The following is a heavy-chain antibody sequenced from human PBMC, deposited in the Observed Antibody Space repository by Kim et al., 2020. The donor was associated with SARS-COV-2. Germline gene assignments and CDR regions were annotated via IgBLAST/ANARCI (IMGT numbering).Heavy chain of an antibody. V-gene: IGHV3-74*01. D-gene: IGHD6-19*01. Sequence: GGSLRLSCAASGFTFSSYWMHWVRQAPGKGLVWVSRIDNDGRTTNYAGSVEGRFTISRDNAENTLYLQMNSLRAEDAAVYYCVRAPRTSGWYDYWGQGILVTVSS. J-gene: IGHJ4*02. CDR2: IDNDGRTT. CDR1: GFTFSSYW. CDR3: VRAPRTSGWYDY.